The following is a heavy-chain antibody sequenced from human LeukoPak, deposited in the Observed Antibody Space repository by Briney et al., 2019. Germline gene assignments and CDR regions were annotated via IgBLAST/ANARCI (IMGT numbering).Heavy chain of an antibody. D-gene: IGHD3-16*01. CDR1: GGSITSSY. V-gene: IGHV4-59*01. CDR2: VYYSGNT. J-gene: IGHJ6*02. CDR3: ARGRGAYYYAMDV. Sequence: SETLSLTCTVFGGSITSSYWNWIRQPPGKGLEWIGYVYYSGNTNYSPFLKSRVTISVGTSKDQFSLKLTSVTAADTAVYYCARGRGAYYYAMDVWGQGTTVTVSS.